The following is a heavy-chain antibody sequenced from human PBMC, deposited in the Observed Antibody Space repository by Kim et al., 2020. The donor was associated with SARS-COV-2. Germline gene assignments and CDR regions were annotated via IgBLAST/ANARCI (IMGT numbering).Heavy chain of an antibody. V-gene: IGHV3-48*03. CDR3: ARVPGPCYDNSGYYSFDY. CDR1: GFTFSSYE. CDR2: ISSSGSSI. D-gene: IGHD3-22*01. J-gene: IGHJ4*02. Sequence: GGSLRLSCAASGFTFSSYEMNWVRQAPGKGLEWVSYISSSGSSIYYADSVKGRCTISRDKAKNSLYLQMNSLRAEDTAVDYCARVPGPCYDNSGYYSFDYWGQGTLVTVSS.